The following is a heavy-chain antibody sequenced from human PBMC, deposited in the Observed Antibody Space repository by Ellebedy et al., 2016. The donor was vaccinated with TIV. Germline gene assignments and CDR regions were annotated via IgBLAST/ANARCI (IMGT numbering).Heavy chain of an antibody. Sequence: MPSETLSLTCTVSGGSIRSSSYYWGWIRQPPGTGLEWIGSIYYSGSTYYNPSLESRVTISVDTSKNQFSLNLSSVTAADTAVYYCARIRQIGGSGWYGDFDSWGQGTLVTVSS. CDR2: IYYSGST. J-gene: IGHJ4*02. CDR3: ARIRQIGGSGWYGDFDS. CDR1: GGSIRSSSYY. D-gene: IGHD6-19*01. V-gene: IGHV4-39*01.